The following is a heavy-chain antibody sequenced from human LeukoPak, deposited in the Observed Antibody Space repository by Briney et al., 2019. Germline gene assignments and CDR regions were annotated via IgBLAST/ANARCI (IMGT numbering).Heavy chain of an antibody. D-gene: IGHD2-2*01. CDR1: GYTFTSYD. Sequence: ASVKVSCKASGYTFTSYDINWVRQATGQGLEWMGWMNPNSGNTGYAQKFQGRVTMTRNTSISTAYIELSSLRSEDTAVYYCAVFVVVPAAIVPYWGQGTLVTVSS. J-gene: IGHJ4*02. V-gene: IGHV1-8*01. CDR3: AVFVVVPAAIVPY. CDR2: MNPNSGNT.